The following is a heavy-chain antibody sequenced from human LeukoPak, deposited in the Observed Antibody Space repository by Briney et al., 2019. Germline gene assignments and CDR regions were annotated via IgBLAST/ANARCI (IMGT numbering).Heavy chain of an antibody. V-gene: IGHV1-2*06. CDR2: INPNSGGT. CDR1: GYTFTGYY. CDR3: ARGAGDRYVWGSYRPGWYFDL. Sequence: GASVKVSCKASGYTFTGYYMHWVRQAPGQGLEWMGRINPNSGGTNYAQKFQGRVTMTRDTSISTAYMELSRLRSDDTAVYYCARGAGDRYVWGSYRPGWYFDLWGRGTLVTVSS. J-gene: IGHJ2*01. D-gene: IGHD3-16*02.